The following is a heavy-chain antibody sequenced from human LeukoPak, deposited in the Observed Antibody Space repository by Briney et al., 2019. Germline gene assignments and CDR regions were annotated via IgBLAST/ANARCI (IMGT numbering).Heavy chain of an antibody. V-gene: IGHV4-34*01. Sequence: PSETLSLTCAVYGGSFSGYYWSWIRQPPGKGLEWIGEINHSGSTNYNPSLKSRVTISVDTSKNQFSLKLSSVAAADTAVYYCASRADVWASGYTFDYWGQGTLVTVSS. D-gene: IGHD3-22*01. CDR2: INHSGST. CDR1: GGSFSGYY. J-gene: IGHJ4*02. CDR3: ASRADVWASGYTFDY.